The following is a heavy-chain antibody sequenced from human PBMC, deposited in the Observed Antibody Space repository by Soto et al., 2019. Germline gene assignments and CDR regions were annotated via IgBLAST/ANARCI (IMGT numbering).Heavy chain of an antibody. CDR1: GFTFSSYA. CDR3: ARGGRLPSDIAARLYFDY. D-gene: IGHD6-6*01. Sequence: PGGSLRLSCAASGFTFSSYAMHWVRQAPGKGLEWVAVISYDGSNKYYADSVKGRFTISRDNSKNTLYLQMNSLRAEDTAVYYCARGGRLPSDIAARLYFDYWGQGTLVTVSS. V-gene: IGHV3-30-3*01. CDR2: ISYDGSNK. J-gene: IGHJ4*02.